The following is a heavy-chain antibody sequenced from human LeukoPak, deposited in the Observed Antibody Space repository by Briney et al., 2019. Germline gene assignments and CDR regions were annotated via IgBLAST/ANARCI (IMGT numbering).Heavy chain of an antibody. J-gene: IGHJ6*04. D-gene: IGHD3-10*01. CDR1: GYSFTSYW. CDR3: ARLLLWLVELRYGMDV. Sequence: GESLKIACKGSGYSFTSYWIGWVRQMPGKGLEWMGIIYPGDSDTRYSPSFQGQVTIPADKSISTAYLQWSSLKASDTAMYYCARLLLWLVELRYGMDVWGKGTTVTVSS. V-gene: IGHV5-51*01. CDR2: IYPGDSDT.